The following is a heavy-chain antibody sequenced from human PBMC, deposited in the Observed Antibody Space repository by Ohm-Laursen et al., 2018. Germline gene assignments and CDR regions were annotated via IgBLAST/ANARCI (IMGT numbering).Heavy chain of an antibody. J-gene: IGHJ4*02. Sequence: SLRLSCAASGFTFSSYSMNWVRQAPRKGLEWVSSITSSSSYIYYADSVKGRFTVSRDNAKNSLYLEMNSLRVEDTAVYYCARDNGGWYYFDYWGRGALVTVSS. D-gene: IGHD6-19*01. V-gene: IGHV3-21*01. CDR2: ITSSSSYI. CDR3: ARDNGGWYYFDY. CDR1: GFTFSSYS.